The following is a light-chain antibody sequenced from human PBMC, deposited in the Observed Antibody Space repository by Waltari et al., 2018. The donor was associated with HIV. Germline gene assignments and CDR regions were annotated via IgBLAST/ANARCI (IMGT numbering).Light chain of an antibody. CDR1: SSDVGSYNL. CDR2: EVS. V-gene: IGLV2-23*02. Sequence: QSALTQPASVSGSPGQSITISCTGTSSDVGSYNLVSWYQQHPGKAPKLMIYEVSKRASGVSNSCSGSKSGNTASLTISGLQAEDEADYYCCSYAGSSTPVFGGGTKLTVL. J-gene: IGLJ2*01. CDR3: CSYAGSSTPV.